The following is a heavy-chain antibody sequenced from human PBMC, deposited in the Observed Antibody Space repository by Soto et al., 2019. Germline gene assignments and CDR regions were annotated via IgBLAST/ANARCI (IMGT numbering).Heavy chain of an antibody. CDR2: ISGSGGST. D-gene: IGHD2-2*01. V-gene: IGHV3-23*01. CDR1: GFTFGSYA. CDR3: AKSPVPAALYYYYYYGMDV. J-gene: IGHJ6*02. Sequence: PGGSLRLSCAASGFTFGSYAVSWVRQAPGKGLEWVSAISGSGGSTYYADSVKGRFTISRDNSKNTLYLQMNSLRAEDTAVYYCAKSPVPAALYYYYYYGMDVWGQGTTVTVSS.